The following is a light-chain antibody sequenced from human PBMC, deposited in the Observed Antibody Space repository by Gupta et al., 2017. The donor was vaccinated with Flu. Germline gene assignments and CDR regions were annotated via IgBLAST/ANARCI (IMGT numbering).Light chain of an antibody. J-gene: IGKJ1*01. V-gene: IGKV3-15*01. CDR1: QTVSSN. CDR3: QKYNDGPPLT. Sequence: DRATLSCRASQTVSSNLAWYQQKPGQAPRVLIDGASTSATGVPARFSGFGSGTEFTLTISSVQSEECASDYCQKYNDGPPLTFGQGTRVEIK. CDR2: GAS.